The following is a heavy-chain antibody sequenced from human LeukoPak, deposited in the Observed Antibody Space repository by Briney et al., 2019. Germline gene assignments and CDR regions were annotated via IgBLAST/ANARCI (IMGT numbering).Heavy chain of an antibody. CDR2: IYYSGST. CDR1: GGSISSYY. Sequence: SETLSLTCTVSGGSISSYYWSWIRQPPGKGLEWIGYIYYSGSTNYNPSLESRVTISVDTSKNQFSLKLSSVTAADTAVYYCARVLDYSNYVSLYAFDIWGQGTMVTVSS. CDR3: ARVLDYSNYVSLYAFDI. D-gene: IGHD4-4*01. J-gene: IGHJ3*02. V-gene: IGHV4-59*01.